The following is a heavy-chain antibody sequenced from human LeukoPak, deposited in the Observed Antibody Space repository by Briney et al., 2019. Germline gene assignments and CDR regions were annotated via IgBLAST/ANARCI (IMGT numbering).Heavy chain of an antibody. D-gene: IGHD3-22*01. CDR3: ARGYYDSSGYYVRSTWFDP. Sequence: PSETLSLTCTVSGGSISSYYWSWIQQPPGKGLEWIGYIYYSGSTNYNPSLKSRVTISVDTSKNQFSLKLSSVTAADTAVYYCARGYYDSSGYYVRSTWFDPWGQGTLVTVSS. J-gene: IGHJ5*02. V-gene: IGHV4-59*01. CDR2: IYYSGST. CDR1: GGSISSYY.